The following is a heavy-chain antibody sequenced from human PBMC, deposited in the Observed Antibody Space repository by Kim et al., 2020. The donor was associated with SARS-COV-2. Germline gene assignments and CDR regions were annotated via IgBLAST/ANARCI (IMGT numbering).Heavy chain of an antibody. Sequence: SETLSLTCTVSGGSISSYYWSWIRQPPGKGLEWIGYIYYSGSTNYNPSLKSRVTISVDTSKNQFSLKLSSVTAADTAVYYCARFTQYYYGSGSRIKYYGMDVWGQGTTVTVSS. V-gene: IGHV4-59*01. CDR3: ARFTQYYYGSGSRIKYYGMDV. CDR1: GGSISSYY. CDR2: IYYSGST. J-gene: IGHJ6*02. D-gene: IGHD3-10*01.